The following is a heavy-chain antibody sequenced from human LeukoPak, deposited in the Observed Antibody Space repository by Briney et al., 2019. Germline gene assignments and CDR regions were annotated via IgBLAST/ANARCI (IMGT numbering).Heavy chain of an antibody. CDR3: ARLARYYDILTGYNHDAFDI. Sequence: SETVSFTCTVSGGSISCSSYYWGWIRQPPGKGLEWIGSIYYSGSTYYNPSLKSRVTISVDTSKNQFSLKLSSVTAADTAVYYCARLARYYDILTGYNHDAFDIWGQGTMVTVSS. V-gene: IGHV4-39*01. CDR1: GGSISCSSYY. CDR2: IYYSGST. J-gene: IGHJ3*02. D-gene: IGHD3-9*01.